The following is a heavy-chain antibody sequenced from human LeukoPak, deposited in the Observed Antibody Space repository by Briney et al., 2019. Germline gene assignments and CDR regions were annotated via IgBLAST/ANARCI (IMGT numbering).Heavy chain of an antibody. V-gene: IGHV3-53*01. CDR1: GFTVTTNS. CDR2: ISTGDER. J-gene: IGHJ5*02. D-gene: IGHD1-14*01. Sequence: GGSLRLSCAASGFTVTTNSMNWVRRAPGKELGWVSVISTGDERHYAEAVKGLLANTRDSSSNTLSLHMNSLRVEVSAIYYCATSQGPGNHGFEPWGQGTLVTVSS. CDR3: ATSQGPGNHGFEP.